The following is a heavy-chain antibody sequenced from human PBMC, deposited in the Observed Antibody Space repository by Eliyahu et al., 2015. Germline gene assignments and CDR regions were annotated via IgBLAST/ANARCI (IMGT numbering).Heavy chain of an antibody. CDR2: IRTGGTYI. V-gene: IGHV3-21*06. D-gene: IGHD2-8*02. CDR3: AREGGYCTGGVCFISY. J-gene: IGHJ4*02. Sequence: EVQLVESGGGLVKPGGSLRLSCAASGFTFXSYSMAWVRQAPGKGLEWVSSIRTGGTYIYYADSVKGRFTISRDNAKNSLYLQMDSLRAEDTAVYYCAREGGYCTGGVCFISYWGQGTLVTVSS. CDR1: GFTFXSYS.